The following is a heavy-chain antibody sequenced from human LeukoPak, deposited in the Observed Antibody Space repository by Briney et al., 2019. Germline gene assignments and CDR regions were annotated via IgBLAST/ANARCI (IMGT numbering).Heavy chain of an antibody. CDR2: ISGSGGST. D-gene: IGHD3-22*01. J-gene: IGHJ4*02. CDR3: AKDLDYYDSSGPTDY. Sequence: GGSLRLSCAASGFTFSSYAMSWVRQALGKGLEWVSAISGSGGSTYYADSVKGRFTISRDNSKNTLYLQMNSLRAEDTAVYYCAKDLDYYDSSGPTDYWGQGTLVTVSS. CDR1: GFTFSSYA. V-gene: IGHV3-23*01.